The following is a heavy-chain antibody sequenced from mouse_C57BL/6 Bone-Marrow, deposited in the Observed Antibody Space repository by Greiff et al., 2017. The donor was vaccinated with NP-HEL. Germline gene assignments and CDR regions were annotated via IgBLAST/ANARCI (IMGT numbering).Heavy chain of an antibody. CDR3: ANTTAGDY. CDR2: IYPRSGNT. J-gene: IGHJ2*01. CDR1: GYTFTSYG. V-gene: IGHV1-81*01. D-gene: IGHD1-2*01. Sequence: VQLQESGAELARPGASVKLSCKASGYTFTSYGISWVKQRPGQGLEWIGGIYPRSGNTYYNEKFKGKATMTADKSSSTAYMELRSLTSEDSAVYFCANTTAGDYWGQGTTLTVSS.